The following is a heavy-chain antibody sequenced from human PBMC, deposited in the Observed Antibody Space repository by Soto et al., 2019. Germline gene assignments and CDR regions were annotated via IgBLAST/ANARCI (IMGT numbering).Heavy chain of an antibody. Sequence: QVQLVESGGGLVKPGGSLRLSCAASGFTFSDYYMSWVRQAPEKGLEWVSYISSISTYANYADSVKGRFTISRDNAKNSLDLQMNSLRDDDTALYYCARLADCSNNICSYGMDVWGQGTTVTVSS. J-gene: IGHJ6*02. CDR3: ARLADCSNNICSYGMDV. CDR2: ISSISTYA. CDR1: GFTFSDYY. D-gene: IGHD4-4*01. V-gene: IGHV3-11*06.